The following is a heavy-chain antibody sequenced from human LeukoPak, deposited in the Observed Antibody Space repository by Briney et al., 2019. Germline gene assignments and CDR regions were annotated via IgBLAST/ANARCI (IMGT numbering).Heavy chain of an antibody. CDR2: ISGSGGST. Sequence: SGGSLRLSCAASGFTFSSYAMSWVRQAPGKGLEWVSAISGSGGSTYYADSVKGRFTISRDNTKNTLYLQMNSLRAEDSAVYYCAKDQCSGGSCYHYWYFDLWGRGTLVTVSS. CDR1: GFTFSSYA. D-gene: IGHD2-15*01. V-gene: IGHV3-23*01. J-gene: IGHJ2*01. CDR3: AKDQCSGGSCYHYWYFDL.